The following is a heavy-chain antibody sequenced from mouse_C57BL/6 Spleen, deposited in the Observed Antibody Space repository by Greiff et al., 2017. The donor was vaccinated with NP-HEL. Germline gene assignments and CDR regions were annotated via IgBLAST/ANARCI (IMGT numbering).Heavy chain of an antibody. CDR1: GYTFTSYW. CDR3: ARRDFYAMDY. V-gene: IGHV1-69*01. Sequence: QVQLQQPGAELVMPGASVKLSCKASGYTFTSYWMHWVKQRPGQGLEWIGEIAPSDSYTNYNQKFKGKSTLTVDKSSSTAYMQLSSLTSEDSAVYYCARRDFYAMDYWGQGTSVTVSS. CDR2: IAPSDSYT. J-gene: IGHJ4*01.